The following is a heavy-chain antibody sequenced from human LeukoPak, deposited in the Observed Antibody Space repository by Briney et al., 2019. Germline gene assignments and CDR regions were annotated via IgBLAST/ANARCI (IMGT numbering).Heavy chain of an antibody. J-gene: IGHJ6*02. CDR1: GGSISNYY. V-gene: IGHV4-59*01. D-gene: IGHD4-17*01. Sequence: SETLSLTCTVSGGSISNYYWSWLRQPPGKGLEWIGYIYFSGTTNINPYLKSRVTISVDMSKNQFSLKLSSVTAADTAVYYCAREEPQTTVPEGLDVWGQGTTVTVSS. CDR3: AREEPQTTVPEGLDV. CDR2: IYFSGTT.